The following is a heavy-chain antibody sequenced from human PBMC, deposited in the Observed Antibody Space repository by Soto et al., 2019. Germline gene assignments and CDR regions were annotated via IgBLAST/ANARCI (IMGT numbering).Heavy chain of an antibody. CDR1: GFSFSNAW. J-gene: IGHJ4*02. CDR2: IKSKTDGGTT. D-gene: IGHD1-26*01. V-gene: IGHV3-15*07. CDR3: TTLGFRGNYGFDY. Sequence: PGGSLRLSCAASGFSFSNAWMNWVRQAPGKGLEWVGHIKSKTDGGTTDYVAPVKGRFTISRDDSKNTLYLQMNSLKTEDTALYYCTTLGFRGNYGFDYWGQGTLVTVSS.